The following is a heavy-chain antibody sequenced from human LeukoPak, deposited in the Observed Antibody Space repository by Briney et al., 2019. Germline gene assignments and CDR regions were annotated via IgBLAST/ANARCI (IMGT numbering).Heavy chain of an antibody. Sequence: GGSLRLSCAASGFTFSSYWMHWVRQAPGKGLVWVSGINSDGRSTSYADSVKGRFSISRDNAKNTLYLQMNSLRAEDTAVYYCARDNWIDYWSQGTLVTVSS. CDR3: ARDNWIDY. V-gene: IGHV3-74*01. CDR2: INSDGRST. D-gene: IGHD3-3*01. CDR1: GFTFSSYW. J-gene: IGHJ4*02.